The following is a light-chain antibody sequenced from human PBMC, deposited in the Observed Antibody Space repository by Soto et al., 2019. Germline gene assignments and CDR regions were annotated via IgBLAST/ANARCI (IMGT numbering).Light chain of an antibody. CDR3: HHDNTCPLT. Sequence: DIQMTQSPYSVSASVGDRVTITCRASQGISSLFAWYQQQPGKAPKLLIYAASSLQSGVPSRFNGSGPRTEFTLAISSLQTADVANSHCHHDNTCPLTFGPVTKVY. V-gene: IGKV1-12*01. CDR2: AAS. J-gene: IGKJ3*01. CDR1: QGISSL.